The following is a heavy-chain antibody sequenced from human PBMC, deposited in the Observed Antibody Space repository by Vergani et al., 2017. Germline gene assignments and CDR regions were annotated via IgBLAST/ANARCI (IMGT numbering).Heavy chain of an antibody. CDR2: IYYSGST. J-gene: IGHJ4*02. CDR3: ARGLRFLEWLFDY. D-gene: IGHD3-3*01. V-gene: IGHV4-39*07. CDR1: GGSISSSSYY. Sequence: QLQLQESGPGLVKPSETLSLTCTVSGGSISSSSYYWGWIRQPPGKGLEWIGSIYYSGSTYYNPSLKSRVTISVDTSKNQFSLKLSSVTAADTPVYYCARGLRFLEWLFDYWGQGTLVTVSS.